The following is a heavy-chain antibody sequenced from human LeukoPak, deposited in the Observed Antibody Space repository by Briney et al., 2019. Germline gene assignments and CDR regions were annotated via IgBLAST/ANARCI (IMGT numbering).Heavy chain of an antibody. CDR2: IYHSGST. Sequence: SETLSLTCTVSGYSISSGYYWGWIRQPPGKGLEWIGSIYHSGSTYYNPSLKSRVTISVDTSKNQFSLKLSSVPAADTAVYYCARHAVQNWFDPWGQGTLVTVSS. CDR1: GYSISSGYY. D-gene: IGHD4-17*01. CDR3: ARHAVQNWFDP. V-gene: IGHV4-38-2*02. J-gene: IGHJ5*02.